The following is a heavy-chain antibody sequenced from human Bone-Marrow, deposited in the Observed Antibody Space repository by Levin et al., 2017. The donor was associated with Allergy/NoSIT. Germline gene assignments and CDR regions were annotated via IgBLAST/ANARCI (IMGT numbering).Heavy chain of an antibody. CDR3: AKGLDYGDHEGLFDY. J-gene: IGHJ4*02. D-gene: IGHD4-17*01. V-gene: IGHV3-23*01. CDR2: IRASGGST. CDR1: GFTFSNYA. Sequence: GGSLRLSCAASGFTFSNYAMNWVRQAPGKGPKWVAGIRASGGSTYYADSVKGRFTISRDNSKNTVFVQMNSLRVEDTAVYYCAKGLDYGDHEGLFDYWGQGALVTVSS.